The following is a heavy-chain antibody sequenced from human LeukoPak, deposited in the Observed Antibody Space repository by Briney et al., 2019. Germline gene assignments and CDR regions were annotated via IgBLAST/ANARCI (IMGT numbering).Heavy chain of an antibody. Sequence: SETLSLTCAVYGGSFSGYYWGWIRQPPGKGLEWIGEINHSGSTNYNPSLKSRVTISVDTSKNQFSLKLSSVTAADTAVYYCARTTYDSSGYLIDYWGQGTLVTVSS. CDR2: INHSGST. CDR1: GGSFSGYY. V-gene: IGHV4-34*01. CDR3: ARTTYDSSGYLIDY. J-gene: IGHJ4*02. D-gene: IGHD3-22*01.